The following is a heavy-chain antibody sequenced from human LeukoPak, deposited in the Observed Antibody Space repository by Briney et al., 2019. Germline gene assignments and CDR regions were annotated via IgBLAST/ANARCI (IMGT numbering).Heavy chain of an antibody. CDR1: GFTFNSYA. CDR2: ISGSGGST. J-gene: IGHJ4*02. Sequence: GGSLRLSCAAPGFTFNSYAMSWVRQAPGKGLEWVSAISGSGGSTYYADSVKGRFTISRDNSKNTLYLQMNSLRAEDTAVYYCAKDHGYSSFDYWGQGTLVTVSS. CDR3: AKDHGYSSFDY. V-gene: IGHV3-23*01. D-gene: IGHD6-19*01.